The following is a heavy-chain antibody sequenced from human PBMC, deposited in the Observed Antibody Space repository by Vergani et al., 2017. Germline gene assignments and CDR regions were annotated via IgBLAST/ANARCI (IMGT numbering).Heavy chain of an antibody. CDR2: INAYNANT. V-gene: IGHV1-18*01. Sequence: QEQLVQSGSELKKPGASVKVSCKASGYSFNNYAIHWVRQAPGQGLEWMGWINAYNANTNFAQKLQGRVFMTTDTSTRTAYMELRSLRSDDTAVYYCARGGGQTALDLWGQGTLVTVSS. CDR3: ARGGGQTALDL. J-gene: IGHJ4*02. D-gene: IGHD5-18*01. CDR1: GYSFNNYA.